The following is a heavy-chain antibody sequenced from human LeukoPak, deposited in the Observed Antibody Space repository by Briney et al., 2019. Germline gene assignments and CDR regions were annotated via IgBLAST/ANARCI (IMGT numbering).Heavy chain of an antibody. Sequence: SETLSLTCTVSGGSINSYFWSWIRQPAGKGLEWIGRICTNGTTNYNTTLKSRLTMSVDTSKNQFSLRLSSVTAADTAVYYCARGRMTTVVTPIHWGQGSLVTVSS. J-gene: IGHJ4*02. V-gene: IGHV4-4*07. CDR1: GGSINSYF. CDR3: ARGRMTTVVTPIH. CDR2: ICTNGTT. D-gene: IGHD4-23*01.